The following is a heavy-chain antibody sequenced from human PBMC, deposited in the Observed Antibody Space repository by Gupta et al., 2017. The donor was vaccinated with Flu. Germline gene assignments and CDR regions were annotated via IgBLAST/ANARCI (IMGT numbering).Heavy chain of an antibody. Sequence: EVQLAESGGGLVQPGGSLRLSCAASGFTFSSYWMHWVRQAPGKGLVWVSRINSDGSSTSYADSVKGRFTISRDNAKNTLYLQMNSLRAEDTAVYYCAREEGDTIFGDTHGFDYWGQGTLVTVSS. CDR3: AREEGDTIFGDTHGFDY. J-gene: IGHJ4*02. CDR1: GFTFSSYW. V-gene: IGHV3-74*01. CDR2: INSDGSST. D-gene: IGHD3-3*01.